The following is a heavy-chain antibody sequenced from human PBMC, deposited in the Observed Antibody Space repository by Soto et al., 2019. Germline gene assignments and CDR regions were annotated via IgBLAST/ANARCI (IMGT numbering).Heavy chain of an antibody. D-gene: IGHD3-10*01. V-gene: IGHV4-39*01. Sequence: ETLSLTCIVSGGSITRRSSYWAWIRQPPGKGLEWVGTFYDGNTYHNPSLRSRITIAVDTSKNQFSLKLNSVAAADTAFYYCATTRGLAVGGSFDYWGQGMLVTVS. J-gene: IGHJ4*02. CDR2: FYDGNT. CDR1: GGSITRRSSY. CDR3: ATTRGLAVGGSFDY.